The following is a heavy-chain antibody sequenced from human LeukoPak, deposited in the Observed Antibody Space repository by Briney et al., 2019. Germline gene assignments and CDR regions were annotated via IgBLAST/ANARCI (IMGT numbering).Heavy chain of an antibody. CDR3: ARELPAEGYYFDY. CDR2: IYSGGST. Sequence: GSLRLSCAASGFTFSSYEMNWVRQAPGKGLEWVSVIYSGGSTYYADSVKGRFTISRDNSKNTLYLQMNSLRAEDTAVYYCARELPAEGYYFDYWGQGTLVTVSS. J-gene: IGHJ4*02. V-gene: IGHV3-53*01. CDR1: GFTFSSYE. D-gene: IGHD6-13*01.